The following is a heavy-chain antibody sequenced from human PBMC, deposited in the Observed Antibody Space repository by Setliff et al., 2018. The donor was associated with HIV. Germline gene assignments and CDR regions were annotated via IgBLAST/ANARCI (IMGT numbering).Heavy chain of an antibody. D-gene: IGHD4-17*01. CDR1: GGSLSTSSFY. J-gene: IGHJ5*02. V-gene: IGHV4-39*01. Sequence: SETLSLTCTVSGGSLSTSSFYWGWIRQPPGKGLQWIGSIYFSGSTYYNPSLKSRVTISVDTSKNQFSLKLRSVTAADTGIYYCARHRSYGDYDPNWFDPRGQGTLVTVAS. CDR3: ARHRSYGDYDPNWFDP. CDR2: IYFSGST.